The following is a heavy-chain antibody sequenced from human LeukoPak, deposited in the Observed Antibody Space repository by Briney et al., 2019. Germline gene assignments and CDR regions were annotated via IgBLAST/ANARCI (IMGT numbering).Heavy chain of an antibody. J-gene: IGHJ4*02. V-gene: IGHV3-33*06. Sequence: GGSLRLTCAASGFTFSSYGMHWVRQAPGKGLEWVAVIWYDGSNKYYADSVKGRFTISRDNSKNTLYLQMNSLRAEDTAVYYCAKDPPYCGGDCYYDYWGQGTLVTVSS. CDR2: IWYDGSNK. CDR1: GFTFSSYG. D-gene: IGHD2-21*02. CDR3: AKDPPYCGGDCYYDY.